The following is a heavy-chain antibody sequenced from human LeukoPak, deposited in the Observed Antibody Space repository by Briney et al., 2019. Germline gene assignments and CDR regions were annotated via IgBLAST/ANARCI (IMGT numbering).Heavy chain of an antibody. CDR3: ATYTAMVTGTFDY. CDR2: IIPIFGSA. CDR1: GGTFSSYA. V-gene: IGHV1-69*01. D-gene: IGHD5-18*01. Sequence: SVKVSCKASGGTFSSYAISWVRQAPGQGIEWMGGIIPIFGSANYTQKFQGRVTITAHESTSTAYMELSSLRSEDTAVYYCATYTAMVTGTFDYWGQGTLVTVSS. J-gene: IGHJ4*02.